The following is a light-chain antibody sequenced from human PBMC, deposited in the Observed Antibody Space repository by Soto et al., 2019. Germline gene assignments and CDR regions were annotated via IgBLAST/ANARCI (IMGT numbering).Light chain of an antibody. CDR1: SSNIGAGYG. V-gene: IGLV1-40*01. CDR3: QSYDSSLSGWV. CDR2: GDT. J-gene: IGLJ3*02. Sequence: QSVLTQPPSVSGAPGQRVTISCTGSSSNIGAGYGVHWYQHLPGTAPKLLIYGDTNRPSGVPDRFSGSKSGTSASLAITGLQAEYEADYYCQSYDSSLSGWVFGGGTKLTVL.